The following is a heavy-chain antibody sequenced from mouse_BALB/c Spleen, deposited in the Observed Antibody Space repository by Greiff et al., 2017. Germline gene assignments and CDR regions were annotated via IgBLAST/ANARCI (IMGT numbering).Heavy chain of an antibody. CDR1: GFTFSSYA. J-gene: IGHJ3*01. CDR2: ISSGGST. D-gene: IGHD2-1*01. Sequence: EVKLVESGGGLVKPGGSLKLSCAASGFTFSSYAMSWVRQTPEKRLEWVASISSGGSTYYPDSVKGRFTISRDNARNILYLQMSSLRSEDTAMYYCARGNGNYEAWFAYWGQGTLVTVSA. V-gene: IGHV5-6-5*01. CDR3: ARGNGNYEAWFAY.